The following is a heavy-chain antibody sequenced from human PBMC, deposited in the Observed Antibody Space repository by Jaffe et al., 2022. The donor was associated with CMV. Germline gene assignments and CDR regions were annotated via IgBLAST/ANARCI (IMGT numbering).Heavy chain of an antibody. V-gene: IGHV1-2*02. D-gene: IGHD3-9*01. CDR1: GYPFTGYY. J-gene: IGHJ6*02. CDR2: MNPQSGGT. CDR3: ARGFDWLDPYGVDV. Sequence: QVQLVQSGAEVKKPGASVKVSCKASGYPFTGYYMHWMRQAPGQGLEWMGWMNPQSGGTNYAQKFQGRVTVTRDTSISTAYMELSSLRSDDTAVYFCARGFDWLDPYGVDVWGQGTTVTVSS.